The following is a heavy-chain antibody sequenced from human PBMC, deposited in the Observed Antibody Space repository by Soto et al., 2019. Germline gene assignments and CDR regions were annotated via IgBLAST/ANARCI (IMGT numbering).Heavy chain of an antibody. CDR2: ISSSSSYI. CDR3: ARDRSAAGTIDY. J-gene: IGHJ4*02. D-gene: IGHD6-13*01. Sequence: EVQLVESGGGLVKPGGSLRLSCAASGFTFSSYSMNWVRQAPGKGLEWVSSISSSSSYIYYADSVKGRFTISRDNAKNPLCLQMNRLRAEDTAVYYCARDRSAAGTIDYWGKGTLVTVFS. V-gene: IGHV3-21*01. CDR1: GFTFSSYS.